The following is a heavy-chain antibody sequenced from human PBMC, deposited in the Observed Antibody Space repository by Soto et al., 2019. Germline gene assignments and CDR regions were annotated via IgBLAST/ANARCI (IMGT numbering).Heavy chain of an antibody. J-gene: IGHJ6*02. CDR3: ARDGPVVVAATPNNYYYYGMDV. CDR2: MDPNSGNT. CDR1: GYTFTSYD. V-gene: IGHV1-8*01. Sequence: ASVKVSCKASGYTFTSYDSNWVRQATGQGLEWMGWMDPNSGNTGYAQKFQGRVTMTRNTSIITAYMELSSLRSEDTAVYYCARDGPVVVAATPNNYYYYGMDVWGQGTTVTVSS. D-gene: IGHD2-15*01.